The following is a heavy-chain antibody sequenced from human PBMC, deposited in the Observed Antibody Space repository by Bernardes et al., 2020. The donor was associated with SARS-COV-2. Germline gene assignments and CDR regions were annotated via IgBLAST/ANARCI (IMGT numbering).Heavy chain of an antibody. D-gene: IGHD3-22*01. CDR1: GDAFFSYY. J-gene: IGHJ5*02. Sequence: AAVKGPCRGSGDAFFSYYLHWVRQAAGQEREGLGWTNSNTGVTKYAKNFQGWGTMTGKTHSTTVYMELSSLKDTAVYYCAWGLTYDDDSGGYFQFDPWGQGTLVTVSS. V-gene: IGHV1-2*04. CDR2: TNSNTGVT. CDR3: AWGLTYDDDSGGYFQFDP.